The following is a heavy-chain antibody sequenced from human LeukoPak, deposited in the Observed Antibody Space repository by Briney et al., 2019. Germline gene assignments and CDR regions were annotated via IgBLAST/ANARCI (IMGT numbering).Heavy chain of an antibody. D-gene: IGHD2-15*01. CDR1: GFSLSTSGVG. V-gene: IGHV2-5*02. CDR2: IYWDDDK. Sequence: SGPTLVNPTQTLTLTCTFSGFSLSTSGVGVGWIRQPPGKALEWLALIYWDDDKRYSPPLKSRLTITKDTSKNQVVLTMTNMDPVDTATYYCAHRGTFYCSGGSCYDYWGQGTLVTVSS. CDR3: AHRGTFYCSGGSCYDY. J-gene: IGHJ4*02.